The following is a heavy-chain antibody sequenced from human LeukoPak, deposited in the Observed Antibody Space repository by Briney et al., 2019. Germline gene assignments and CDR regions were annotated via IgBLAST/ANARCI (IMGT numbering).Heavy chain of an antibody. CDR3: ARDMWTVTTSLYYYYYGMDV. J-gene: IGHJ6*02. CDR1: GFTFSTYG. Sequence: GGSLRLSCAASGFTFSTYGMSWVRQAPGKGLEWVSGISDSGDSTYYADSVKGRFTSSRDNSKNTLYLQMNSLRAEDTAVYYCARDMWTVTTSLYYYYYGMDVWGQGTTVTVSS. D-gene: IGHD4-17*01. V-gene: IGHV3-23*01. CDR2: ISDSGDST.